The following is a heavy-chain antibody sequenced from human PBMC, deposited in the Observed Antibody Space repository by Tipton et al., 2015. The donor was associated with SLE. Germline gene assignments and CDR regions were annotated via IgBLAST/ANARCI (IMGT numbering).Heavy chain of an antibody. CDR2: IYYSGST. V-gene: IGHV4-59*01. CDR1: GGSFSGYY. D-gene: IGHD6-13*01. CDR3: ARGLRQLAHYYYYYMDV. J-gene: IGHJ6*03. Sequence: TLSLTCAVYGGSFSGYYWSWIRQPPGKGLEWIGYIYYSGSTNYNPSLKSRVTISVDTSKNQFSLKLSSVTAAGTAVYYCARGLRQLAHYYYYYMDVWGKGTTVTVSS.